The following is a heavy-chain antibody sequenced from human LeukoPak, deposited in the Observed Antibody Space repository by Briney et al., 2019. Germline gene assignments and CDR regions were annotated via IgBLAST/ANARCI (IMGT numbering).Heavy chain of an antibody. D-gene: IGHD1-26*01. CDR1: GGSISSYY. V-gene: IGHV4-59*01. Sequence: SETLSLTCTVSGGSISSYYWSWIRQPPGKGLEWIGYIYYSGSTNYNPSLKSRVTISVDTSKNQFSLKLSSVTAADTAVYYCAGLVGVIPGGFDYWGQGTLVTVSS. CDR2: IYYSGST. J-gene: IGHJ4*02. CDR3: AGLVGVIPGGFDY.